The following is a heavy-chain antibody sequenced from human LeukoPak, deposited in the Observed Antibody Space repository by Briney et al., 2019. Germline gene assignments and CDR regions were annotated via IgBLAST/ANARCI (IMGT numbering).Heavy chain of an antibody. J-gene: IGHJ4*02. D-gene: IGHD4-11*01. CDR3: ARMTTVLSFDY. CDR1: GFTFSGYW. CDR2: IKEDGSET. V-gene: IGHV3-7*03. Sequence: PGGSLRLSCAASGFTFSGYWMSWVRQAPGKGLQWVANIKEDGSETYYDDSVRGRFTISRDNAKTSLYLQMNSLRAEDTAVYYCARMTTVLSFDYWGQGTLVTVSS.